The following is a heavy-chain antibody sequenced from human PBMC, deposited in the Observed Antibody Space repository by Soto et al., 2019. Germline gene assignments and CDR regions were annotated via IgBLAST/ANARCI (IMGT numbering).Heavy chain of an antibody. Sequence: QITLKESGPTLLKHTQTLTLTCTFSGFSLRSLGMAVGWIRQPPGRALEWVALIYWDDEERYSPSLQSRLTITKDTSKNHVVLTMTTMDPVDTATYYCARRYDSSFDFWGQGIPVTVSS. CDR1: GFSLRSLGMA. V-gene: IGHV2-5*02. CDR3: ARRYDSSFDF. J-gene: IGHJ4*02. D-gene: IGHD6-6*01. CDR2: IYWDDEE.